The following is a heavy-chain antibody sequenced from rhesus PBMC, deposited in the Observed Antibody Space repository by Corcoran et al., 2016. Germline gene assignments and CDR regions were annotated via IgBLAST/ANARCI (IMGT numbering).Heavy chain of an antibody. J-gene: IGHJ6*01. D-gene: IGHD5-24*01. CDR2: INGNSGSP. V-gene: IGHV4-80*01. Sequence: QVQLQESGPGLVKPSETLSLTCAVSGGSFSSYWWSWLRQPPGQGLEWIGEINGNSGSPNYNPSLKSRVTISTDASKNQFSLKLSSVTAADTAVYYCARAYSGYTTYGLDSWGQGVVVTVSS. CDR1: GGSFSSYW. CDR3: ARAYSGYTTYGLDS.